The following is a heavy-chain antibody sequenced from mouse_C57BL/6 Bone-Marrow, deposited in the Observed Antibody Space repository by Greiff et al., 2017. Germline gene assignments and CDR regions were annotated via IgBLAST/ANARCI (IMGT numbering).Heavy chain of an antibody. Sequence: VQRVESGPGLVQPSQSLSITCTVSGFSLTSYGVHWVRQSPGKGLEWLGVIWRGGSTDYNAAFMSRLSITKDNSKSQVFFKMNSLQADDTAIYYCAKNLRPYYYAMDYWGQGTSVTVSS. V-gene: IGHV2-5*01. J-gene: IGHJ4*01. CDR2: IWRGGST. CDR3: AKNLRPYYYAMDY. D-gene: IGHD2-12*01. CDR1: GFSLTSYG.